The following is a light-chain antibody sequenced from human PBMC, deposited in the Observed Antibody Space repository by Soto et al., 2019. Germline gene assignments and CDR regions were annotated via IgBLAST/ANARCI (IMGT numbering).Light chain of an antibody. V-gene: IGKV3-15*01. Sequence: EIVMTQSPATLSVSPGERATLSCRASQSVSSNLAWYQQKPGQAPRLLIYGASTRATGIPARFSGSGSGTEFTLTISSLQSEDFAVYYCPQYNNWPLFGQGTKVAIK. J-gene: IGKJ1*01. CDR3: PQYNNWPL. CDR2: GAS. CDR1: QSVSSN.